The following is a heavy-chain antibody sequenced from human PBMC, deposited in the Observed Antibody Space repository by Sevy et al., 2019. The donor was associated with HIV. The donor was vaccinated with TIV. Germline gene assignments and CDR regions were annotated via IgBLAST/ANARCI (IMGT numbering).Heavy chain of an antibody. D-gene: IGHD3-9*01. CDR2: MYHTGNT. V-gene: IGHV4-30-2*01. Sequence: SETLSLTCSVSGDSITSGAFSWNWIRQPPGKGLEWIGYMYHTGNTYYSPSLKSRLTISVDRSKNQFSLNLTSVTAADTAVYYCARDGGTLTVPGSFDIWGQGTMVTVSS. J-gene: IGHJ3*02. CDR3: ARDGGTLTVPGSFDI. CDR1: GDSITSGAFS.